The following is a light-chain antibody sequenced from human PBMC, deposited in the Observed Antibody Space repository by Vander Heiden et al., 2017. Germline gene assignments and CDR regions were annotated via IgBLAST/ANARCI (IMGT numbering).Light chain of an antibody. CDR3: QAWDSSTAV. CDR1: TLGDKY. J-gene: IGLJ2*01. Sequence: SYEFTQPPSVSVSPGQTASITCSGDTLGDKYACWYQQKPGQSPVLVIYQDSKRPSGIPERFSGSNSGNTATLTISGTQAMDEADYYCQAWDSSTAVFGGGTKLTVL. CDR2: QDS. V-gene: IGLV3-1*01.